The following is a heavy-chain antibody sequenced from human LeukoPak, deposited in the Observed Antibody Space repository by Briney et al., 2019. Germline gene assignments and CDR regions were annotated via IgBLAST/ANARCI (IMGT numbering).Heavy chain of an antibody. CDR1: GYTFTTYF. CDR3: AREAPGGYFDY. D-gene: IGHD3-16*01. CDR2: ISPSEGNT. V-gene: IGHV1-46*01. J-gene: IGHJ4*02. Sequence: ASVKVSCKASGYTFTTYFLHWVRQAPGQGLEWMGMISPSEGNTNYAQYFQGRVTVTRDTSTRTIYMELTSLKSEDTALYYCAREAPGGYFDYWAQGTLVTVSS.